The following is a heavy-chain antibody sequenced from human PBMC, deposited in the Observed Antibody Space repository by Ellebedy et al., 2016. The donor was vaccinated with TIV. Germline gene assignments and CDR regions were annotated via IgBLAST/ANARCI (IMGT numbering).Heavy chain of an antibody. D-gene: IGHD6-6*01. CDR3: AKSVIAARPFDS. J-gene: IGHJ4*02. CDR2: ISDGARYT. Sequence: PGGSLRLSCAASGFTFSSYDMSWVRQAPGKGLEWVSAISDGARYTYNADSVKGRFTISRDNSRNTLPLQMNSLRAEDTAVYYCAKSVIAARPFDSWGQGTLVTVSS. CDR1: GFTFSSYD. V-gene: IGHV3-23*01.